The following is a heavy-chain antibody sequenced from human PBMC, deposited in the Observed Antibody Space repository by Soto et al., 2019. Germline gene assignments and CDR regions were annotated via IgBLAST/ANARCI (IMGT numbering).Heavy chain of an antibody. CDR2: IIPIFGTA. V-gene: IGHV1-69*06. J-gene: IGHJ6*02. D-gene: IGHD3-16*02. CDR1: GGTFSSYA. CDR3: ARAYYDYVWGSYRHYYYYYGMDV. Sequence: QVQLVQSGAEVKKPGSSVKVSCKASGGTFSSYAISWVRQAPGQGLEWMGGIIPIFGTANYAQKFQGRVTINADKSTSTAYMELSSLRSEDTAVYYCARAYYDYVWGSYRHYYYYYGMDVWGQGTTVTVSS.